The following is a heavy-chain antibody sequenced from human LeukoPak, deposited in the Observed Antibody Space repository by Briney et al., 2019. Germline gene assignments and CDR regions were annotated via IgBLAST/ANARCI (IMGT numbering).Heavy chain of an antibody. J-gene: IGHJ5*02. CDR1: GFSVSSNY. D-gene: IGHD4-17*01. V-gene: IGHV3-66*01. CDR2: IYSDTRT. Sequence: GGSLRLSCEVSGFSVSSNYMNWVRQAPGKGLEWVSIIYSDTRTYYADSVKGRFTISRDNSKNTVYLQMNTLRAEDTAVYYCARATVTRWFDPWGQGTLVTVSS. CDR3: ARATVTRWFDP.